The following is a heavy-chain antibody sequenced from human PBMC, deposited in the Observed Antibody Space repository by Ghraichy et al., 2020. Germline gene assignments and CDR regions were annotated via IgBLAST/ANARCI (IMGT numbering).Heavy chain of an antibody. V-gene: IGHV4-59*01. D-gene: IGHD5-24*01. CDR3: ARERRDGYNYWYFDL. J-gene: IGHJ2*01. CDR1: GGSISSYY. CDR2: IYYSGST. Sequence: SETLSLTCTVSGGSISSYYWSWIRQPPGKGLEWIGYIYYSGSTNYNPSLKSRVTISVDTSKNQFSLKLSSVTAADTAVYYCARERRDGYNYWYFDLWGRGTLVTVSS.